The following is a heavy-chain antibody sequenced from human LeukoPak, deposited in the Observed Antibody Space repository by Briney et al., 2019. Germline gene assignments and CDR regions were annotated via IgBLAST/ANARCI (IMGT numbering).Heavy chain of an antibody. CDR2: ISGSSSYI. CDR1: GFTFSSYS. V-gene: IGHV3-21*01. J-gene: IGHJ4*02. CDR3: ARNKYYFDY. D-gene: IGHD1/OR15-1a*01. Sequence: GGSLRLSCAASGFTFSSYSMNWVRQAPGKGLEWVSSISGSSSYIYYADSVKGRFTISRDNAKNSLYLQMNSLRAEDTAVYYCARNKYYFDYWGQGTLVTVSS.